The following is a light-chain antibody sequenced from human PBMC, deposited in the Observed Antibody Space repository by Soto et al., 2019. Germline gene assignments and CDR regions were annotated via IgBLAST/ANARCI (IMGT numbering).Light chain of an antibody. Sequence: DIQMTQSHSTLSASVGDRVTITCRASQSIGDPLAWYQQKPGKAPYLLISDVSSLERGVPSRFSGSGTGTEFTLTISSLQSEDFAVYYCQQYKKWPRTFGQGTKVDIK. J-gene: IGKJ1*01. CDR3: QQYKKWPRT. CDR1: QSIGDP. V-gene: IGKV1-5*01. CDR2: DVS.